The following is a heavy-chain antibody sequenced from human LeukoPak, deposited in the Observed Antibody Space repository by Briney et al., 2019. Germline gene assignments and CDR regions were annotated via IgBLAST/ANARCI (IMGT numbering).Heavy chain of an antibody. J-gene: IGHJ4*02. D-gene: IGHD5-18*01. CDR3: ARIRGYSYGIDY. CDR1: GDSISSYY. CDR2: IYYSGST. Sequence: SETVSLTCTVSGDSISSYYWSWIRQPPGQGLEWIGYIYYSGSTYYNPSLKSRVTISVDTSKNQFSLKLSSVTAADTAVYYCARIRGYSYGIDYWGQGTLVTVSS. V-gene: IGHV4-59*08.